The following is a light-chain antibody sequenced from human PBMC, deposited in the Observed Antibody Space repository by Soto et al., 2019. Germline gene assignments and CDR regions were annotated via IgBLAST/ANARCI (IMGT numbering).Light chain of an antibody. Sequence: EIVMTQSPATLSVSPGERATLSCRASQSVRGNLAWYQQKPGQAPRLLIYGASTWATGIPARFSGSGSGTECTLTISSLQSEDFAVYYCQQYNNCALTFGGGTNVEIK. CDR1: QSVRGN. CDR3: QQYNNCALT. V-gene: IGKV3-15*01. CDR2: GAS. J-gene: IGKJ4*01.